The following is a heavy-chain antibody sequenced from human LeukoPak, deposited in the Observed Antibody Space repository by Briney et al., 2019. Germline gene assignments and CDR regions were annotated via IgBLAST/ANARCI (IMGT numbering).Heavy chain of an antibody. CDR1: GFTFSSYG. CDR2: ISYDGSNK. J-gene: IGHJ4*02. V-gene: IGHV3-30*18. D-gene: IGHD6-13*01. Sequence: GGSLRLSCAASGFTFSSYGMHWVRQAPGKGLEWVAVISYDGSNKYYADSVKGRFTISRDNSKNTLYLQMNSLRAEDTAVYYCAKDPRYSSSPLGDWGQGTLATVSS. CDR3: AKDPRYSSSPLGD.